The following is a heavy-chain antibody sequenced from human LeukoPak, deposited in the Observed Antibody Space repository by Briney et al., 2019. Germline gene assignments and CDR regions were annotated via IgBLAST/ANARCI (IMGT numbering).Heavy chain of an antibody. Sequence: PGGSLRLSCAASGFTFSSYTQNWVRQAPGKGLEWVSALSGSGGGTYYADSVKGRFTISRDNSKNTLYLQMNSLRVDDTAVYYCAKDWGYCSSTSCYAIHYYYGMDVWGQGTTVTVSS. CDR3: AKDWGYCSSTSCYAIHYYYGMDV. D-gene: IGHD2-2*01. J-gene: IGHJ6*02. V-gene: IGHV3-23*01. CDR1: GFTFSSYT. CDR2: LSGSGGGT.